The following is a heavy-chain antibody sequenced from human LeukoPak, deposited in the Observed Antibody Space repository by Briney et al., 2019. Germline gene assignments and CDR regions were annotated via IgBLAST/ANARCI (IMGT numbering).Heavy chain of an antibody. D-gene: IGHD1-26*01. CDR1: GGSISSHY. Sequence: SETLSLTCTVSGGSISSHYWSWIRQPPGKGLEWTGYIYYSGSTNYNPSLKSRVTISVDTSKNQFSLKLSSVTAADTAVYYCARDKIRPGGYYYYMDVWGKGTTVTVSS. J-gene: IGHJ6*03. CDR3: ARDKIRPGGYYYYMDV. CDR2: IYYSGST. V-gene: IGHV4-59*11.